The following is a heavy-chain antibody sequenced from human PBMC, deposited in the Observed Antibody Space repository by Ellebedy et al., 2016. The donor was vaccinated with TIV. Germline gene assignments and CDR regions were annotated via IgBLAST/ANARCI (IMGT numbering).Heavy chain of an antibody. V-gene: IGHV3-48*04. CDR3: ATGPMVRGDILRKETPNPHFDY. D-gene: IGHD3-10*01. CDR1: GFTFRSYS. Sequence: PGGSLRLSCAASGFTFRSYSMNWVRQAPGKGLEWVSYISSSSSTIYYADSVKGRFTISRDNAKNSLSLQMSSLRAEDTAVYYCATGPMVRGDILRKETPNPHFDYWGQGTLVTVSS. J-gene: IGHJ4*02. CDR2: ISSSSSTI.